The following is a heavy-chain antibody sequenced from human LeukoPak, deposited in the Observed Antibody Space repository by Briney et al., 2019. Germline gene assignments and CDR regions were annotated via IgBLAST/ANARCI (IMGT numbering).Heavy chain of an antibody. D-gene: IGHD4-23*01. J-gene: IGHJ5*02. V-gene: IGHV3-74*03. CDR2: INSDGSGT. Sequence: GGSLRLSCAASGFTFSSYWMHWVRQVPGKGLVWVSRINSDGSGTKYVDSVKGRFTISRDNAKNTLYLQMNSLRAEDTAVYYCARDLGTTVAPSWFDPWGQGTLVTVSS. CDR1: GFTFSSYW. CDR3: ARDLGTTVAPSWFDP.